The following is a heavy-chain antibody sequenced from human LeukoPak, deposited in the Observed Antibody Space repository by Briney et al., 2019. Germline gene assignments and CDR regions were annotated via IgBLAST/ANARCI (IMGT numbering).Heavy chain of an antibody. CDR1: GGTFSSYA. CDR3: ARSDPVSYDYVWGSYRNYYYYYYMDV. Sequence: ASVKVSCKASGGTFSSYAINWVRQAPGQGLEWMGGIIPMFGTPNYAQKFQGRVTITADKSTSTAYMELSSLRSEDTAVYYCARSDPVSYDYVWGSYRNYYYYYYMDVWGKGTTVTVSS. J-gene: IGHJ6*03. V-gene: IGHV1-69*06. D-gene: IGHD3-16*02. CDR2: IIPMFGTP.